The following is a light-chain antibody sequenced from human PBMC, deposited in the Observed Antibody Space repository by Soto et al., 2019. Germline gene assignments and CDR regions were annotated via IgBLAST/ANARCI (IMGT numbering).Light chain of an antibody. V-gene: IGKV1-39*01. CDR3: QQSYSTPRT. J-gene: IGKJ2*01. CDR1: QSIRSY. Sequence: DIQMTQSPSSLSASVGDRVTITCRASQSIRSYLNWYQQNPGKAPKLLIYAASSLQSGVPSRFSGSGSGTDFTLTISSLQPEDFATYYCQQSYSTPRTFGQGTKLEIK. CDR2: AAS.